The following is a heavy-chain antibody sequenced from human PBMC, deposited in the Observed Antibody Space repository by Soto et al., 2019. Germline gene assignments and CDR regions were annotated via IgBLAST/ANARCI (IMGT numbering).Heavy chain of an antibody. CDR3: ARARLQYYYYYGMDV. J-gene: IGHJ6*02. CDR1: GGTFSSYA. Sequence: QVQLVQSGAEVKKPGSSVKVSCKASGGTFSSYAISWVRQAPGQGLEWMGGIIPIFGTANYAQKFQGRVTMTADEYTRTADKVLSSLRSEDTAVYYCARARLQYYYYYGMDVWGQGTTVTVSS. V-gene: IGHV1-69*12. CDR2: IIPIFGTA. D-gene: IGHD4-4*01.